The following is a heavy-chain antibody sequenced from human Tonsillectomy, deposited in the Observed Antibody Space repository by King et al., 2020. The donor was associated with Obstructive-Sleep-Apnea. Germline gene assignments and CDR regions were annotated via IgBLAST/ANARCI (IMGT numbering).Heavy chain of an antibody. V-gene: IGHV3-30*02. J-gene: IGHJ4*02. CDR3: ARRTPAAREYYFDY. CDR2: IRYDGSNK. CDR1: GFTFSSYG. Sequence: VQLVQSGGGVVQPGGSLRLSCAASGFTFSSYGMHWVRQAPGKGLEWVAFIRYDGSNKYYADSVKGRFTISRDNSKNTLYLQMNSLRAEDTAVYYCARRTPAAREYYFDYWGQGTLVTVSS. D-gene: IGHD2-2*01.